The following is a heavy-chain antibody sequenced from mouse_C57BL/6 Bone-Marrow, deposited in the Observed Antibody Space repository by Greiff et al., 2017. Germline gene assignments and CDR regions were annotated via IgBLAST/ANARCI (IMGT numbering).Heavy chain of an antibody. D-gene: IGHD1-1*01. V-gene: IGHV2-9-1*01. CDR3: ARMTKRFYYGGAMDY. Sequence: QVQLKESGPGLVAPSQSLSITCTVSGFSLTSYAISWVRQPPGKGLEWIGVLWTGGGTTYNSALNSRLSISKDNSKSQVILKMNSLQTDDTASYDCARMTKRFYYGGAMDYWGQGTSVTVSS. CDR2: LWTGGGT. CDR1: GFSLTSYA. J-gene: IGHJ4*01.